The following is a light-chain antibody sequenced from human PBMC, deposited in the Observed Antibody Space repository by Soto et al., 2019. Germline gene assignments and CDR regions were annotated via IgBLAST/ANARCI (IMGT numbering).Light chain of an antibody. Sequence: QSALTQPASVSESPGQSITISCTGTSSDVGGYNYVSWYQQHPGKAPKLIIYEVSNRPSGVSNRFSGSKSGDTASLTISGLHAEDEADYYCSSYTSSSTLYVFGTGTKVTVL. V-gene: IGLV2-14*01. CDR3: SSYTSSSTLYV. J-gene: IGLJ1*01. CDR2: EVS. CDR1: SSDVGGYNY.